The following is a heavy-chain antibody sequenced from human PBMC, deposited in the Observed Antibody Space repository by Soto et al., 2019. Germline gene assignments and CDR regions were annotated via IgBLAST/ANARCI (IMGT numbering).Heavy chain of an antibody. J-gene: IGHJ5*02. V-gene: IGHV1-2*02. Sequence: ASVKVSCKASGYTFTDYYIHWMRQAPGQGLEWVGWIIPNSGGTNYAQKFQGRVTMTRDTSISTAYMELSRLRSDDTAVYYCARLDIVVVPADQEWFDPWGQGTLVTVSS. CDR3: ARLDIVVVPADQEWFDP. CDR2: IIPNSGGT. D-gene: IGHD2-2*01. CDR1: GYTFTDYY.